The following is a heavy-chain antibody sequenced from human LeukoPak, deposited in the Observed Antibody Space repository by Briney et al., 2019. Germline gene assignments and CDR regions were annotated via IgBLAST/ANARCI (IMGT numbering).Heavy chain of an antibody. J-gene: IGHJ4*02. Sequence: GGSLRLSCAASGFTFSSYEMNWVRQAPGKGLEWVSYISSSGSTIYYADSVKGRFTISRDNAKNSLYLQMNSLRAEDTAVYYCARDLYCSGGSCYSGALDCGQGTLVTVPS. D-gene: IGHD2-15*01. CDR1: GFTFSSYE. V-gene: IGHV3-48*03. CDR2: ISSSGSTI. CDR3: ARDLYCSGGSCYSGALD.